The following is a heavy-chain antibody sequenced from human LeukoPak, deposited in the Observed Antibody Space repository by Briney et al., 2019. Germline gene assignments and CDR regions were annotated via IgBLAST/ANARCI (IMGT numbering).Heavy chain of an antibody. CDR1: GYIFTGYY. J-gene: IGHJ4*02. V-gene: IGHV1-2*02. CDR2: INPNSGAT. CDR3: ARGGRGYSYGELDY. Sequence: ASVKVSCKASGYIFTGYYLHWVRQAPGQGLEWMGWINPNSGATNYAQKFQGRVTMTRDTSISTAYKELSRLISDDTAVYYCARGGRGYSYGELDYWGQGTLVTVSS. D-gene: IGHD5-18*01.